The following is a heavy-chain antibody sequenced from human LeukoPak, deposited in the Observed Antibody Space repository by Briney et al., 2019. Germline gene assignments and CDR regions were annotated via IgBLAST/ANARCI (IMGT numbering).Heavy chain of an antibody. D-gene: IGHD3-10*01. CDR3: ARRYYGSGSPLGFDP. V-gene: IGHV4-38-2*02. J-gene: IGHJ5*02. Sequence: PSETLSLTCTVSGYSISSGYYWGWIRQPPGKGLEWIGSIYHSGSTYYNASLKSQVSISIDTSKNQFSLKLSSVTAADTAVYYCARRYYGSGSPLGFDPWGQGTLVTVSS. CDR1: GYSISSGYY. CDR2: IYHSGST.